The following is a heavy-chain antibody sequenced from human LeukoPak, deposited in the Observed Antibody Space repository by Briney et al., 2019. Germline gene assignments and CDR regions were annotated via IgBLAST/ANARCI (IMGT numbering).Heavy chain of an antibody. J-gene: IGHJ5*02. Sequence: PSETLSLTCTVSGGSISSYYWSRIRQPPGKGLEWIGYIYYSGSTNYNPSLKSRVTISVDTSKNQFSLKLSSVTAADTAVYYCARAPVVTESHWFDPWGQGTLVTVSS. V-gene: IGHV4-59*01. CDR2: IYYSGST. D-gene: IGHD4-23*01. CDR3: ARAPVVTESHWFDP. CDR1: GGSISSYY.